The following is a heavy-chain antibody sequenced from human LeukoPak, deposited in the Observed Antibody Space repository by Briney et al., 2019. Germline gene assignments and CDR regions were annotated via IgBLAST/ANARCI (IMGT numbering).Heavy chain of an antibody. CDR1: GGSFSGYC. J-gene: IGHJ4*02. V-gene: IGHV4-34*01. CDR3: ARFATESGSYQTFDY. Sequence: SETLSLTCAVYGGSFSGYCWSGIRQPPGKGLEWIGEINHSGSTNYNPSLKSRVTISVDTSKNQFSLKLSSVTAADTAVYYCARFATESGSYQTFDYWGQGTLVTVSS. D-gene: IGHD1-26*01. CDR2: INHSGST.